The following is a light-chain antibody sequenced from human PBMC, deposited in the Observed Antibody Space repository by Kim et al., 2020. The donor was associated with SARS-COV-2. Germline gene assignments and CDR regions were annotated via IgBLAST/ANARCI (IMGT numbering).Light chain of an antibody. CDR1: TSNIGSNT. V-gene: IGLV1-44*01. J-gene: IGLJ1*01. CDR2: SSN. CDR3: AAWDDSLNGLYV. Sequence: QSVLTQPPSASGTPGQRVTIPCSGTTSNIGSNTVNWYQQLPGTAPKLLIYSSNQRPSGVPDRFSASKSGTSASLAISGLQSEDEADYYCAAWDDSLNGLYVFGTGTKVTVL.